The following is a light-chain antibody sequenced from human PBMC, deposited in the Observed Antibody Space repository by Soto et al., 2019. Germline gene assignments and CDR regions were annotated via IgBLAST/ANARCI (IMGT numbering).Light chain of an antibody. CDR1: SSDVGGYNY. J-gene: IGLJ3*02. V-gene: IGLV2-14*01. Sequence: QSALTQPASLSGSPGQSITISCTGTSSDVGGYNYVSWFQQHPGKAPKLMIYEVSNRPSGVSNRFSGAKSANSPSLTISGLQAEDEAENYCSSYTMSSTWVFGGGTKHTVL. CDR2: EVS. CDR3: SSYTMSSTWV.